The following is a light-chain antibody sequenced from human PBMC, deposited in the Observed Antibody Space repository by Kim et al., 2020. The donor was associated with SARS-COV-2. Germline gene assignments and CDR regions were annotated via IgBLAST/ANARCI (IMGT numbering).Light chain of an antibody. CDR3: GTWDSSLSGLV. V-gene: IGLV1-51*01. CDR1: SSNIGNNY. J-gene: IGLJ3*02. CDR2: GNN. Sequence: QSVLTQPPSVSATPGQKVTISCSGSSSNIGNNYVSWYQQLPGTAPKLLIYGNNKRPSGIPDRFSGSKSGTSATLGITGLQTGDEADYYCGTWDSSLSGLVFGGGTQLTVL.